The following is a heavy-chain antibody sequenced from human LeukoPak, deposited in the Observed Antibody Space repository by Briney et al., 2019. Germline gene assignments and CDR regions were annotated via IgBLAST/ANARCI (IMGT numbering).Heavy chain of an antibody. V-gene: IGHV4-59*12. CDR1: GGSISSYY. D-gene: IGHD2-21*02. J-gene: IGHJ4*02. Sequence: SETLSLTCTVSGGSISSYYWSWIRQPPGKGLEWIGYIYYSGSTNYNPSLKSRVTISVDTSKNQFSLKLSSVTAADTAVYFSARLSGVTAIPYYWGQGTLVTVSS. CDR3: ARLSGVTAIPYY. CDR2: IYYSGST.